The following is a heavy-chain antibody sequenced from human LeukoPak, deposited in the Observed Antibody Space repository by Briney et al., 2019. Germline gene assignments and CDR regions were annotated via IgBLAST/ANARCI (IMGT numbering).Heavy chain of an antibody. V-gene: IGHV3-53*01. J-gene: IGHJ4*02. Sequence: PGVSLRLSCAASGFTVSSNYRSWVRQAPGKGLEWVSVIYSGGSTYYADSVKGRFTISRDNSKNTLYLQMNSLRAEDTAVYYCARMARVDPFDYWGQGTLVTVSS. CDR2: IYSGGST. CDR3: ARMARVDPFDY. CDR1: GFTVSSNY. D-gene: IGHD5-24*01.